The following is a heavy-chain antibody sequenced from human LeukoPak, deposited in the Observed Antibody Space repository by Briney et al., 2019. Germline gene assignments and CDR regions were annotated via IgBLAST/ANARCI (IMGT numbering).Heavy chain of an antibody. V-gene: IGHV4-39*07. Sequence: PSETLSLTCTVSGGSISSSSYYWGWIRQPPGKGLEWIGSIYYSGSTYYNPSLKSRVTISVDTSKNQFSLKLSSVTAADTAVYYCASLQLWLLRFDYWGQGTLVTVSS. D-gene: IGHD5-18*01. CDR3: ASLQLWLLRFDY. J-gene: IGHJ4*02. CDR1: GGSISSSSYY. CDR2: IYYSGST.